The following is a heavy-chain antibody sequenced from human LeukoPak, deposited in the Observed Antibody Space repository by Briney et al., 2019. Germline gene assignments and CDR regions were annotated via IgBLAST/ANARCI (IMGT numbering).Heavy chain of an antibody. D-gene: IGHD6-13*01. J-gene: IGHJ4*02. CDR2: ISWNSGSI. CDR1: GFTFDDYA. V-gene: IGHV3-9*01. Sequence: GGSLRLSCAASGFTFDDYAMHWVRQAPGKGLEWVSGISWNSGSIGYADSVKGRFTISRDNAKNSLYLQMNSLRAEDTALYYCAKGSSWYYFDYWGQGTLVTVSS. CDR3: AKGSSWYYFDY.